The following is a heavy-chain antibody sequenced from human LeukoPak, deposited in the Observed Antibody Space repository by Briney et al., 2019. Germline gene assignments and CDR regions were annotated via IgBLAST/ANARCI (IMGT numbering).Heavy chain of an antibody. CDR3: ARESVLGYNSVYYFDY. Sequence: GASVKVSCKASGYTFTSYYMHWERQAPGQGLEWMGIINPGGGSTSYAQKFQGRVTMTRDTSTSTVYMELSSLRSEDTAVYYCARESVLGYNSVYYFDYWGQGTLVTVSS. CDR1: GYTFTSYY. D-gene: IGHD5-24*01. CDR2: INPGGGST. J-gene: IGHJ4*02. V-gene: IGHV1-46*01.